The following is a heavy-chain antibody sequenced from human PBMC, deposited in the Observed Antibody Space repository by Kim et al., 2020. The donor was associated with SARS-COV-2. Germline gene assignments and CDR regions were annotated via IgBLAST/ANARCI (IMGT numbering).Heavy chain of an antibody. Sequence: DSVKGRFTISRDNSKNTLYLQMNSLRAEDTAVYYCARDSFVEWSHEAFDIWGQGTMVTVSS. D-gene: IGHD3-3*01. CDR3: ARDSFVEWSHEAFDI. J-gene: IGHJ3*02. V-gene: IGHV3-30*07.